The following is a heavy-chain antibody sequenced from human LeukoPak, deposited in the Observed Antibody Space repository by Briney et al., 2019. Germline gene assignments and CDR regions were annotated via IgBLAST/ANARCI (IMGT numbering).Heavy chain of an antibody. V-gene: IGHV3-30-3*01. CDR3: AREAIFGVVIVYYYYGMDV. J-gene: IGHJ6*02. CDR1: GFTFSSYA. Sequence: PGRSLRLSCAASGFTFSSYAMHWVRQAPGKGLEWVAVISYDGSNKYYADSVKGRFTISRDNSKNTLYLQMNSLRAEDTAVYYCAREAIFGVVIVYYYYGMDVWGQGTTVTVSS. CDR2: ISYDGSNK. D-gene: IGHD3-3*01.